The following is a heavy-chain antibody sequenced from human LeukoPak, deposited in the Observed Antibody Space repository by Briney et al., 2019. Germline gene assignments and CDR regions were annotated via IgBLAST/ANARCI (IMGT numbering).Heavy chain of an antibody. V-gene: IGHV3-30*18. J-gene: IGHJ5*02. CDR2: IYHDGSNK. Sequence: PARSLTLSCAASGCTFSSYGMHWVRQAPGKGLEWVAVIYHDGSNKYYTDSVKGRFTISRDNSKNTLYLQMNSLRAEDTAVYYCAKDRFLRQQLRQRVNWFDPWGQGTLVTVSS. CDR3: AKDRFLRQQLRQRVNWFDP. CDR1: GCTFSSYG. D-gene: IGHD6-13*01.